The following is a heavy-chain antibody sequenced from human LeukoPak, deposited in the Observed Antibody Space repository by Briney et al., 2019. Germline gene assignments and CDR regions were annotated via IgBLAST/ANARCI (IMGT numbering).Heavy chain of an antibody. CDR2: INTDGSST. V-gene: IGHV3-74*01. D-gene: IGHD4-11*01. Sequence: GGSLRLSCAASGFTFSSYWMHWVRQAPGKGLVWVSRINTDGSSTSYADSVKGRFTISRDNAKNTLYLQMNSLRAEDTAVYYCARDWELPTVTNPNRYFDLWGRGTLVTVSS. CDR1: GFTFSSYW. CDR3: ARDWELPTVTNPNRYFDL. J-gene: IGHJ2*01.